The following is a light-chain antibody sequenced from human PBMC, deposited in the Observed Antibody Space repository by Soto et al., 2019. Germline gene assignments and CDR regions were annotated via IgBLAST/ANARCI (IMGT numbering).Light chain of an antibody. J-gene: IGLJ1*01. CDR1: TSDVGVY. Sequence: QSALTQPDSVSGSPGQSITVSCTGTTSDVGVYVSWYQQHPGKAPRLILYDVSNRPSGISNRFSGSKSGNTASLTISGLQTEDEADYYCSSYTSSITYVFGTGTKLTVL. CDR2: DVS. V-gene: IGLV2-14*01. CDR3: SSYTSSITYV.